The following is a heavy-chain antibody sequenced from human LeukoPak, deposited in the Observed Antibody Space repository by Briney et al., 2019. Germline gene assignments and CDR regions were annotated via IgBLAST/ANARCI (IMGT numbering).Heavy chain of an antibody. Sequence: PSETLSLTCAVYGGSFSGYYWSWIRQPPGKGLEWIGEINHSGSTNYNPSLKSRVTISVDTSKNQSSLKLSSVTAADTAVYYCARDRRIAAAGTGWFDPWGQGTLVTVSS. J-gene: IGHJ5*02. CDR3: ARDRRIAAAGTGWFDP. CDR2: INHSGST. V-gene: IGHV4-34*01. CDR1: GGSFSGYY. D-gene: IGHD6-13*01.